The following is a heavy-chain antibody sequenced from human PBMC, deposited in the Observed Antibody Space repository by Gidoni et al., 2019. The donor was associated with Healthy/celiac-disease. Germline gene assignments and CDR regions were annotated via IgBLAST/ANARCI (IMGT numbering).Heavy chain of an antibody. Sequence: QLQLQESGPGLVKSSETLSLTCTVSGGSLSSSSYYWGWIRQPPGKGLEWIGSIYYSGSTYYNPSLKSRVTISVDTSKNQFSLKLSSVTAADTAVYYCATYPCIAAAAVFTPGVNWFDPWGQGTLVTVSS. CDR2: IYYSGST. D-gene: IGHD6-13*01. CDR1: GGSLSSSSYY. CDR3: ATYPCIAAAAVFTPGVNWFDP. J-gene: IGHJ5*02. V-gene: IGHV4-39*01.